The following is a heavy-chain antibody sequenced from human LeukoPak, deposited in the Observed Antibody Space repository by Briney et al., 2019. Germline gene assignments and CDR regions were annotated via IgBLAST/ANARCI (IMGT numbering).Heavy chain of an antibody. D-gene: IGHD5-12*01. V-gene: IGHV3-48*03. CDR3: ARDSIVATTPLDY. CDR2: ISSSGSTI. CDR1: GFTFRSYE. Sequence: PGGSLRLSXAASGFTFRSYEMNWVRQAPGKGLEWVSYISSSGSTIYYADSVKGRFTISRDNAKNSLYLQMNSLRAEDTAVYYCARDSIVATTPLDYWGQGTLVTVSS. J-gene: IGHJ4*02.